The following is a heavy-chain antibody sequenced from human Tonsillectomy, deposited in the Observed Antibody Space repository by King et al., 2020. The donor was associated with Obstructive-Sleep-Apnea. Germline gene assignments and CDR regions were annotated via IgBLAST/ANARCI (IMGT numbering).Heavy chain of an antibody. CDR3: ARDPPPYSRDYYGMDV. D-gene: IGHD4-11*01. CDR2: ISTYNGNT. CDR1: GYTFTSYG. Sequence: VQLVESGAEVKRPGASVKVSCKASGYTFTSYGISWVRQAPGQGLEWMGWISTYNGNTYYEQKVQGRVTMTTDTSTSTAYMELRSLRSDDTAVYYCARDPPPYSRDYYGMDVWGQGTTVTVSS. J-gene: IGHJ6*02. V-gene: IGHV1-18*01.